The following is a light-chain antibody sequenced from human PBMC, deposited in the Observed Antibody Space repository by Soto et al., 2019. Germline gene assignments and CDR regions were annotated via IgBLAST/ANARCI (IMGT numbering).Light chain of an antibody. J-gene: IGKJ1*01. V-gene: IGKV3-20*01. Sequence: EIVLTQSPGTLSLSSGETATLSCRASQTVGTNFLAWYQQKPGQAPRLVMFGTSNRATDIPDRFGGSGSGTDFTLPISRLEPEDVAVYYCQHYSRTLPWTFGQETKVDIK. CDR2: GTS. CDR1: QTVGTNF. CDR3: QHYSRTLPWT.